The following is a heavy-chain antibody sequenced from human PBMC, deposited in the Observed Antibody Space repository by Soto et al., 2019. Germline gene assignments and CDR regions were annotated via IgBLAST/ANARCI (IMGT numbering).Heavy chain of an antibody. V-gene: IGHV1-69*01. Sequence: QVQLVQSGAAVKNPGSSVKVSCKASGGTFSSYAISWVRQAPGQGLEWMGGIIPIFGTANYAQKFQGRVTITADESTSTAYMELSSLRSEDTAVYYCARERYDILTGYYNPLFDYWGQGTLVTVSS. CDR2: IIPIFGTA. D-gene: IGHD3-9*01. J-gene: IGHJ4*02. CDR1: GGTFSSYA. CDR3: ARERYDILTGYYNPLFDY.